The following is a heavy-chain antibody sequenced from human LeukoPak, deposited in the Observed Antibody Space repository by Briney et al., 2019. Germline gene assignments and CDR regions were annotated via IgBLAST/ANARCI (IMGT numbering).Heavy chain of an antibody. CDR1: GFTFSSYG. CDR2: ISYDGSNK. CDR3: AKDPSSSPYSSGWGTVESEGDY. D-gene: IGHD6-19*01. J-gene: IGHJ4*02. Sequence: GGSLRLSCAASGFTFSSYGMHWVRQAPGKGLEWVAVISYDGSNKYYADSVKGRFTISRDNSKNTLYLRMNSLRAEDTAVYYCAKDPSSSPYSSGWGTVESEGDYWGQGTLVTVSS. V-gene: IGHV3-30*18.